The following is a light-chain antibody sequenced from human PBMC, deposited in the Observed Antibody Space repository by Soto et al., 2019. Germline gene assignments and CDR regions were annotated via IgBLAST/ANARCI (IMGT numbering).Light chain of an antibody. CDR3: QQSYRSRT. CDR2: AAS. V-gene: IGKV1-39*01. Sequence: DIPMTQSPSTLSASVGDRVIISCRASRDIVTSLNWYQQHPGKGPKILIYAASTLQRGVPSRFSGSGSGTDFNLTISSLQPEDYATYYCQQSYRSRTFGQGTTVEIK. CDR1: RDIVTS. J-gene: IGKJ1*01.